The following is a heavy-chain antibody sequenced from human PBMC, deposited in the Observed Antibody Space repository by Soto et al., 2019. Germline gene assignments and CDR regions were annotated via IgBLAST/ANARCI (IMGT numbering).Heavy chain of an antibody. D-gene: IGHD1-26*01. V-gene: IGHV3-23*01. Sequence: GGSLRLSCAASGFTFSSYAMHWVRQAPGKGLEWVSAISGSGGSTYYADSVKGRFTISRDNSKNTLYLQMNSLRAEDTAVYYCAKAPLVGATSPXDYWGQGTLVTVSS. CDR1: GFTFSSYA. CDR2: ISGSGGST. J-gene: IGHJ4*02. CDR3: AKAPLVGATSPXDY.